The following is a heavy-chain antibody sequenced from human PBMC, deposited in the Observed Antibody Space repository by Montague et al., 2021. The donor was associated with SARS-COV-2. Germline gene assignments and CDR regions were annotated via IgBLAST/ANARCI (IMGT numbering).Heavy chain of an antibody. J-gene: IGHJ6*02. CDR2: VIHSGTT. V-gene: IGHV4-34*12. CDR1: GASFSGYY. D-gene: IGHD3-10*01. Sequence: SETLSLTCHVYGASFSGYYWSWVRQSPGTGLELIGEVIHSGTTNYNPSPKGRVTISIDSSNDRFSLGLTYLTAADTGVYYCASGEFFYYGSGNYYRSALDDWGQGTTVTVSS. CDR3: ASGEFFYYGSGNYYRSALDD.